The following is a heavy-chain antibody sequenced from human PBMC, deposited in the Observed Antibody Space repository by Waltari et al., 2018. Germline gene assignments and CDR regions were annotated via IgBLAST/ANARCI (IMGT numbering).Heavy chain of an antibody. D-gene: IGHD3-10*01. CDR3: ARYYYGSGSYYYYYYYMDV. CDR1: GGTFSSYA. V-gene: IGHV1-69*14. J-gene: IGHJ6*03. CDR2: IIPIFCTA. Sequence: QVQLVQSGAEVKKPGSSVKVSCKASGGTFSSYAIRWVRQAPGQGLEWMGGIIPIFCTANYAQKFQGRVTITADKSTSTAYMELSSLRSEDTAVYYCARYYYGSGSYYYYYYYMDVWGKGTTVTVSS.